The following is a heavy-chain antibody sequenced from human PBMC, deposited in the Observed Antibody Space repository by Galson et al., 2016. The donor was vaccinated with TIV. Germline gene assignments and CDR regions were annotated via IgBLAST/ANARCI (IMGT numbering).Heavy chain of an antibody. CDR2: IKGDGSET. D-gene: IGHD2-8*02. CDR3: AKDGYWSFDS. V-gene: IGHV3-7*03. J-gene: IGHJ4*02. Sequence: SLRLSCAASGFSFSAYWMNWVRQAPGEGLELVAKIKGDGSETDYVDSVKGRFIVSRDNAKNSVFLQMNSLRAEDTAVYYCAKDGYWSFDSWGQGTLVTVS. CDR1: GFSFSAYW.